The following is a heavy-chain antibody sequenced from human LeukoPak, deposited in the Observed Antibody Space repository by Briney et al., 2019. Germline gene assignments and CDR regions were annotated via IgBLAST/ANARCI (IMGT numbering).Heavy chain of an antibody. J-gene: IGHJ4*02. CDR2: IWYDGSDK. Sequence: AGGSLRLSCAVSGYTFSSHGMHWVRQAPGKGLEWVAAIWYDGSDKYYADSVKGRFTISRDNSKNMLYLQMNSLRAEDTAVYYCAREWGVDYWGQGTLVTVSS. D-gene: IGHD3-16*01. CDR3: AREWGVDY. CDR1: GYTFSSHG. V-gene: IGHV3-33*01.